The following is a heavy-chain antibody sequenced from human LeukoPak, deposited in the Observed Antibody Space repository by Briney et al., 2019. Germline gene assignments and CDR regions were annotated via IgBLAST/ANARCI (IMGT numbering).Heavy chain of an antibody. CDR3: AKDRTGSGTPYYYYGMDV. V-gene: IGHV3-23*01. D-gene: IGHD2-8*02. CDR2: ISASGGST. Sequence: GRSLRLSCAASGFTISSYAMSWVRQAPGKGLEWVSAISASGGSTYYADSVKGRFTISRDNSKNTLYLQMNSLRAEDTAVYYCAKDRTGSGTPYYYYGMDVWGQGTTVTVSS. J-gene: IGHJ6*02. CDR1: GFTISSYA.